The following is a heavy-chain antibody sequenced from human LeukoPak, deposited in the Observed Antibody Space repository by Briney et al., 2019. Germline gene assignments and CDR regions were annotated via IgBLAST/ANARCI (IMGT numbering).Heavy chain of an antibody. V-gene: IGHV1-46*01. J-gene: IGHJ5*02. Sequence: SVQVSFQASGYTYIRYYMHSVRQAPAQRLAWMGIINPSGGSKSYAQRFRDRVTMTRDTSMSEVYMAPSSLRSEDADVYYCARGSRIVWWGAVRFDPWGQGTLGTVSP. CDR1: GYTYIRYY. D-gene: IGHD2-21*01. CDR3: ARGSRIVWWGAVRFDP. CDR2: INPSGGSK.